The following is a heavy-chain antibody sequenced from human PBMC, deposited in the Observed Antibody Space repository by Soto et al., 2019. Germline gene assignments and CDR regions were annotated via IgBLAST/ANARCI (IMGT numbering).Heavy chain of an antibody. J-gene: IGHJ5*02. V-gene: IGHV4-30-4*01. CDR2: IYYSGST. CDR1: GGSISSGDYY. Sequence: PSETLSLTCTVSGGSISSGDYYWSWIRQPPGKGLEWIGYIYYSGSTYYNPSLKSRVTTSVDTSKNQFSLKLSSVTAADTAVYYCARDGCSSTSCSNWFDPWGQGTLVTVSS. D-gene: IGHD2-2*01. CDR3: ARDGCSSTSCSNWFDP.